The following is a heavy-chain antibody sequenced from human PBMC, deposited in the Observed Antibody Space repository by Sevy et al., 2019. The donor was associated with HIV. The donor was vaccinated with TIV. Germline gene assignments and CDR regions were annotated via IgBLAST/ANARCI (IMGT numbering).Heavy chain of an antibody. CDR1: GGSFSNHL. CDR2: VYYSGST. Sequence: SETLSLTCSVSGGSFSNHLWNWIRQPPGKGLEWIGYVYYSGSTNYNPSLKSRVTISVDTSKNQFSLKLYSVTAADTAVYYCARADYGDYVGWFDPWGQGTLVTVSS. V-gene: IGHV4-59*11. D-gene: IGHD4-17*01. CDR3: ARADYGDYVGWFDP. J-gene: IGHJ5*02.